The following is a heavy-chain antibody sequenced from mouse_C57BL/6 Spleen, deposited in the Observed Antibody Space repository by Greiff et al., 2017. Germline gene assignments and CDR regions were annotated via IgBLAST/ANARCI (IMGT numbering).Heavy chain of an antibody. V-gene: IGHV5-17*01. CDR1: GFTFSDYG. J-gene: IGHJ4*01. D-gene: IGHD1-1*01. Sequence: EVKLVESGGGLVKPGGSLKLSCAASGFTFSDYGMHWVRQAPEKGLEWVAYISSGSSTIYYADTVKGRFTISRDNAKNTLFLQMTSLMSEDTAMYYCAIYYYGSSYYAMDYWGQGTSVTVSS. CDR3: AIYYYGSSYYAMDY. CDR2: ISSGSSTI.